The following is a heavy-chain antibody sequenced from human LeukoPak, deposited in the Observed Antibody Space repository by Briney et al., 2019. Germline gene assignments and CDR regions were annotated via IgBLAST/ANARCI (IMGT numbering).Heavy chain of an antibody. CDR3: ARDPSYSSSPVFDY. CDR1: GYSLTELS. Sequence: ASVKVSCKVSGYSLTELSMHWVRQAPGKGLEWMGIINPSGGSTSYAQKFQGRVTMTRDTSTSTVYMELSRLRSDDTAVYYCARDPSYSSSPVFDYWGQGTLVTVSS. D-gene: IGHD6-6*01. J-gene: IGHJ4*02. V-gene: IGHV1-46*01. CDR2: INPSGGST.